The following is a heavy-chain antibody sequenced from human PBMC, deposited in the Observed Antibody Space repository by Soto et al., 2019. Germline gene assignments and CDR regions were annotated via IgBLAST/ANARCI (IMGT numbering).Heavy chain of an antibody. CDR1: GGSISSSSYY. CDR3: ARRFRYSCGWGGIFDY. V-gene: IGHV4-39*01. D-gene: IGHD6-19*01. CDR2: IYYSGST. J-gene: IGHJ4*02. Sequence: QLQLQESGPGLVKPSETLSLTCTVSGGSISSSSYYWGWIRQPPGKGLEWIGSIYYSGSTYYNPPLKSRVTISVDTSKNQFSLKLSSVTAADTAVYYCARRFRYSCGWGGIFDYWGQGTLVTVSS.